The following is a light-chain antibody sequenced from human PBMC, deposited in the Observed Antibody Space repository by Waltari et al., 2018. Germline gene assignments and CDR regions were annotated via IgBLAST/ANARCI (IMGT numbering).Light chain of an antibody. CDR2: EDN. J-gene: IGLJ2*01. Sequence: NFMLTQPHSVSESAGKTVIISCTGSSDNIANNYFQWYQHRPGSAPVTLIYEDNQRASGVPDRFSGSIDSSSNSASLTISGLRTEDEAYYFCQSYYAYDVIFGGGTKLTVL. CDR3: QSYYAYDVI. V-gene: IGLV6-57*02. CDR1: SDNIANNY.